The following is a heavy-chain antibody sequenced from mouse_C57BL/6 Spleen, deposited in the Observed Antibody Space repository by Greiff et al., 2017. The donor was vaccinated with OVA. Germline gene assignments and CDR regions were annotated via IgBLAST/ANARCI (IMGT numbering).Heavy chain of an antibody. Sequence: QVQLKQPGAELVKPGASVKMSCKASGYTFTSYWITWVKQRPGQGLEWIGDIYPGSGSTNYNEKFKSKATLTVDTSSSTAYMQLSSLTSEDSAVYYCAREDDYGAWFAYWGQGTLVTVSA. CDR1: GYTFTSYW. V-gene: IGHV1-55*01. CDR3: AREDDYGAWFAY. D-gene: IGHD2-4*01. CDR2: IYPGSGST. J-gene: IGHJ3*01.